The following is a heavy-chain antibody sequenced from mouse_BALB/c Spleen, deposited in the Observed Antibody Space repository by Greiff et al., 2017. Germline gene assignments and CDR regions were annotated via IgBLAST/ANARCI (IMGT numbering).Heavy chain of an antibody. D-gene: IGHD4-1*01. CDR1: GYTFTSYW. J-gene: IGHJ3*01. V-gene: IGHV1-7*01. Sequence: QVQLQQSGAELAKPGASVKMSCKASGYTFTSYWMHWVKQRPGQGLEWIGYINPSTGYTEYNQKFKDKATLTADKSSSTAYMQLSSLTSEDSAVYYCARGELGTFAYWGQGTLVTVSA. CDR2: INPSTGYT. CDR3: ARGELGTFAY.